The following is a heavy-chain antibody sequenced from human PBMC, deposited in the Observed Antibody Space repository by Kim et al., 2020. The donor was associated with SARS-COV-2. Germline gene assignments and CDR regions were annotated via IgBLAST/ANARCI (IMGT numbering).Heavy chain of an antibody. CDR3: AKREVNIVPRHFDY. D-gene: IGHD5-12*01. CDR1: GFIFSNYA. Sequence: GGSLRLSCAASGFIFSNYAMGWVRQAPGKGLEWVSGISSSGSFYADSVKGRFTISRDNSRNMLYLEMNSLSVDDTAIYYCAKREVNIVPRHFDYWGQGTLVTVSS. J-gene: IGHJ4*02. CDR2: ISSSGS. V-gene: IGHV3-23*01.